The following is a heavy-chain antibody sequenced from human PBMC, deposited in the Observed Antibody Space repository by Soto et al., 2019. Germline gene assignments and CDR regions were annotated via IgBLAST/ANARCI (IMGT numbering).Heavy chain of an antibody. J-gene: IGHJ4*02. CDR1: GFTFSSYG. CDR3: ARDVPYESSRYPFDY. Sequence: PGGSLRLSCAASGFTFSSYGMHRVRQAPGKGLEWVAVIWYDGSNKYYADSVKGRFTISRDNSKNTLYLQMDSLRAEDTAVYYCARDVPYESSRYPFDYSGQGTLVTVSS. CDR2: IWYDGSNK. D-gene: IGHD3-22*01. V-gene: IGHV3-33*01.